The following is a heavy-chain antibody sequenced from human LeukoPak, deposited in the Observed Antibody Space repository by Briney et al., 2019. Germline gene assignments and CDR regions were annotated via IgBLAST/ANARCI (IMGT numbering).Heavy chain of an antibody. V-gene: IGHV3-21*01. J-gene: IGHJ4*02. CDR3: ARTPVLLWCGEFEDY. D-gene: IGHD3-10*01. CDR1: GFTFSSYS. CDR2: ISSSSSYI. Sequence: GGSLRLSCAASGFTFSSYSMNWVRQAPGKGLEWVSSISSSSSYIYYADSVKGRFTISRDNAKNSLYLQMNSLRAEDTAVYYCARTPVLLWCGEFEDYWGQGTLVTVSS.